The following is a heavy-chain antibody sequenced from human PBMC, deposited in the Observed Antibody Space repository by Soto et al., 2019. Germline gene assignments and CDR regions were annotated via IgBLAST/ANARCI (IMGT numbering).Heavy chain of an antibody. CDR2: ISYDGNNK. V-gene: IGHV3-30*04. J-gene: IGHJ6*02. CDR1: GFTFTDHA. D-gene: IGHD2-8*01. Sequence: VQLVESGGGVFQPGRSLTLSYVDSGFTFTDHAMHWVRQAPGKGLEWVALISYDGNNKQYTDSVKGRSSISRDNSKDTLFLQLSSLRLEDTAVYYCARTKDIFGLDVWGQGNTVTVSS. CDR3: ARTKDIFGLDV.